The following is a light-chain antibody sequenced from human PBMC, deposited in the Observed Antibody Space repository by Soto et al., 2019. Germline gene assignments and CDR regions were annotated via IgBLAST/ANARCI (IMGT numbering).Light chain of an antibody. V-gene: IGLV2-14*01. CDR1: SSDVGGYNY. CDR2: DVS. J-gene: IGLJ2*01. Sequence: QSVLTQPASVSGSPGQSITISCTGTSSDVGGYNYVSWYQQHPGKAPKLMIYDVSNRPSGVSNRFSGSKSGNTASLTISGLPAEEEADYYCSSYTSSSTLVIFGGGTQLTVL. CDR3: SSYTSSSTLVI.